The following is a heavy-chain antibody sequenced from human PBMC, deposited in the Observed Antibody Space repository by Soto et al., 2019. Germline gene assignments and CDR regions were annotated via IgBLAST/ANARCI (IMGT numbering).Heavy chain of an antibody. CDR1: GGSISSGGYS. V-gene: IGHV4-30-2*01. D-gene: IGHD4-17*01. CDR3: ARAHYGDYGYGMDV. J-gene: IGHJ6*02. Sequence: SETLSLTCAVSGGSISSGGYSWSWIRQPPGKGLEWIGYIYHSGYTYYNPSLKSRVTISVDRSKNQFSLKLSSVTAADTAVYYCARAHYGDYGYGMDVWGQGTTVTVAS. CDR2: IYHSGYT.